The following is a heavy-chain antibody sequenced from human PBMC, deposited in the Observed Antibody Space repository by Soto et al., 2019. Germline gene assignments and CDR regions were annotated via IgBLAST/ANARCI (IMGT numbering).Heavy chain of an antibody. J-gene: IGHJ4*02. D-gene: IGHD3-9*01. V-gene: IGHV3-23*01. CDR2: ISGSGGST. CDR1: GFTFSSYA. CDR3: AIHFDYDILTGYYNGPSFDY. Sequence: GGSLRLSCAASGFTFSSYAMSWVRQAPGKGLEWVSAISGSGGSTYYADSVKGRFTISRDNSKNTLYLQMNSLRAEDTAVYYCAIHFDYDILTGYYNGPSFDYWGQGTLVTVSS.